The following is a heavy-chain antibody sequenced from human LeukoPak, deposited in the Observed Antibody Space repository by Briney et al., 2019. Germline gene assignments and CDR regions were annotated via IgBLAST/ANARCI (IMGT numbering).Heavy chain of an antibody. J-gene: IGHJ4*02. Sequence: GASVKVSCKASGYTFTSYGISWVRQAPGQGLEWMGWISAYNGNTNYAQKLQGRVTMTTDTSTSTAYVELRSLRSDDTAVYYCARDRSALPGYSSGYYFDYWGQGTLVTVSS. D-gene: IGHD6-19*01. CDR3: ARDRSALPGYSSGYYFDY. CDR2: ISAYNGNT. V-gene: IGHV1-18*01. CDR1: GYTFTSYG.